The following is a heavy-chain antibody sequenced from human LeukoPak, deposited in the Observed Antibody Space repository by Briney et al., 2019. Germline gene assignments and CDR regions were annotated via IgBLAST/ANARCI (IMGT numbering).Heavy chain of an antibody. CDR3: AGHYDILTGYFTDAFDI. CDR1: GASVSSAGYY. J-gene: IGHJ3*02. V-gene: IGHV4-61*08. CDR2: IYYSGST. Sequence: PSETLSLTCSVSGASVSSAGYYWSWIRQPPGKGLEWIGYIYYSGSTNYNPSLKSRVTISVDTSKNQFSLKLSSVTAADTAVYYCAGHYDILTGYFTDAFDIWGQGTMVTVSS. D-gene: IGHD3-9*01.